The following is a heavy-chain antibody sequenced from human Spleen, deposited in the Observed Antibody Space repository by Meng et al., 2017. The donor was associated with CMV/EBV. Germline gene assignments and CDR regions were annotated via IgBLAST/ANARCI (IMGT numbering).Heavy chain of an antibody. CDR1: GFSLDTGGVG. CDR2: IYWNDDK. V-gene: IGHV2-5*01. D-gene: IGHD5-18*01. CDR3: AHFRGYSYVDY. Sequence: CTCSGFSLDTGGVGVGWIRQPPGKALEWLALIYWNDDKRYSPSLKSRLTITKDTSKNQVVLTMTNMDPVDTATYYCAHFRGYSYVDYWGQGTLVTVSS. J-gene: IGHJ4*02.